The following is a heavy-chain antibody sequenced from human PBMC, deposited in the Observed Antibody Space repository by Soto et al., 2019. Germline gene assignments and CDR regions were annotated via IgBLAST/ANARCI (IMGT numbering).Heavy chain of an antibody. CDR1: GFTFSSYG. CDR2: ISYDGSNK. D-gene: IGHD3-16*01. J-gene: IGHJ1*01. CDR3: AKGPVTSS. V-gene: IGHV3-30*18. Sequence: QVQLVESGGGVVQPGRSLRLSCAASGFTFSSYGMHWVRQAPGKGLEWVAVISYDGSNKYYADSVKGRFTISRDNSKNTLYLQMNSLIAEDTAVYYCAKGPVTSSWGQGTLVTVSS.